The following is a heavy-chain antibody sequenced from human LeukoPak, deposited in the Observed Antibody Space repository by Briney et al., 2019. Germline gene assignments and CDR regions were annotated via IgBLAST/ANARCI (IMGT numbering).Heavy chain of an antibody. CDR1: GFTVSGNY. V-gene: IGHV3-53*01. J-gene: IGHJ4*02. D-gene: IGHD7-27*01. CDR3: ARDGTGDRWGHFDY. Sequence: QSGGSLRLSCAASGFTVSGNYMSWVRQAPGKGLEWVSVIYSGGSTYYADSVKGRFTISRDNSKNTLYLQTNSLRAEDTAVYYCARDGTGDRWGHFDYWGQGTLVTVSS. CDR2: IYSGGST.